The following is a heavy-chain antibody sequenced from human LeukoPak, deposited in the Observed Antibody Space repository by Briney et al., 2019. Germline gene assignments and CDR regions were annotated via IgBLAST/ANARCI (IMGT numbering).Heavy chain of an antibody. CDR1: GGTFKDYY. V-gene: IGHV4-34*01. CDR2: INHSGTI. J-gene: IGHJ4*01. D-gene: IGHD3-10*01. CDR3: ARGRRYSYGSGFYY. Sequence: SETLSLTCAIYGGTFKDYYWTWIRQSPGKGLDWIGEINHSGTINSNPSLKSRVTISVDTSKNQFSLRLTSVTAADAAIYYCARGRRYSYGSGFYYWGQGTLVTVST.